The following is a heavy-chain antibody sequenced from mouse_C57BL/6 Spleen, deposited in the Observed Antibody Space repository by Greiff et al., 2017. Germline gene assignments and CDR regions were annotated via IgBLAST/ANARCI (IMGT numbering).Heavy chain of an antibody. D-gene: IGHD1-1*01. J-gene: IGHJ4*01. CDR1: GYTFTSYW. Sequence: QVQLQQPGAELVMPGASVKLSCKASGYTFTSYWMHWVKQRPGQGLEWIGEIDPSDSYTNYNQKFKGKSTLTVDKSSSTAYMQLSSLTSEDSAVYYCARQGYYGAMDYWGQETSVTVSS. CDR2: IDPSDSYT. CDR3: ARQGYYGAMDY. V-gene: IGHV1-69*01.